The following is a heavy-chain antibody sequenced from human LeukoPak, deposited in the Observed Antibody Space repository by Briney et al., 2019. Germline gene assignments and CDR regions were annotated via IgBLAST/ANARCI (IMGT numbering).Heavy chain of an antibody. CDR3: TRDLAAMVSPFDY. CDR1: GFTFSSYA. D-gene: IGHD5-18*01. CDR2: ISYDGSNK. Sequence: GGSLRLSCAASGFTFSSYAMHWVRQAPGKGLEWVAVISYDGSNKYYADSVKGRFTISRDSSKNTLYLQMNSLRAEDTAVYYCTRDLAAMVSPFDYWGQGTLVTVSS. V-gene: IGHV3-30*04. J-gene: IGHJ4*02.